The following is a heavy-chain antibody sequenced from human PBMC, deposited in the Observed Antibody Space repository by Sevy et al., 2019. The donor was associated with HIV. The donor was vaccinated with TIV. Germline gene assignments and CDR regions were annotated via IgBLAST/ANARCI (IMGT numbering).Heavy chain of an antibody. CDR3: AKCRTPVTNTWSFDS. J-gene: IGHJ4*02. D-gene: IGHD4-17*01. V-gene: IGHV3-23*01. CDR2: ITSNGGCT. Sequence: GGSLRLSCAASGFTFSSSAMTWVRQAPGKGLEWVSAITSNGGCTFYADSVKGRFTISRDISQNTLFLQMNSLRAEDTADYSCAKCRTPVTNTWSFDSWGQGTLVTVSS. CDR1: GFTFSSSA.